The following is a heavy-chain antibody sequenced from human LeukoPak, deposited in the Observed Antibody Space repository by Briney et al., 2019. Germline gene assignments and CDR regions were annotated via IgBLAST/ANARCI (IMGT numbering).Heavy chain of an antibody. D-gene: IGHD5-12*01. CDR3: ARGREEYSGYDLEDY. J-gene: IGHJ4*02. V-gene: IGHV4-34*01. CDR1: SGSFSGYY. Sequence: SETLSLTCAVYSGSFSGYYWSWIRQPPGKGLEWIGEINHSGGTNYNPSLKSRVTISVDMSKNQFSLKLSSVTAADTAVYYCARGREEYSGYDLEDYWGQGTLVTVSS. CDR2: INHSGGT.